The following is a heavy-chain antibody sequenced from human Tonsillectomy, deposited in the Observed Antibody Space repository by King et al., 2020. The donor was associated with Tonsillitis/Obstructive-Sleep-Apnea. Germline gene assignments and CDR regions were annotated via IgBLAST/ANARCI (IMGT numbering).Heavy chain of an antibody. Sequence: QLVQSGAEVKKPGASVKVSCKVSGYTLTELSMHWVRQAPGKGLEWMGGFDPEDGETIYAQKFQGRFTMTEDTSTDTAYMELSSLRSEDTAVYYCATRIMITFGGVIVEVGAFDIWGQGTMVTVSS. D-gene: IGHD3-16*02. CDR3: ATRIMITFGGVIVEVGAFDI. CDR1: GYTLTELS. V-gene: IGHV1-24*01. J-gene: IGHJ3*02. CDR2: FDPEDGET.